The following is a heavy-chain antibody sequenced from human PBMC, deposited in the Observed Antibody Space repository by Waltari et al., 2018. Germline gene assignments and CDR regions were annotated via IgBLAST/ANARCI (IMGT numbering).Heavy chain of an antibody. CDR2: IYYAGNA. Sequence: QLQLQESGPGLVKPSETLSITCTVSGGSITNSDYYWGWIRQPPGKGLEWIGAIYYAGNAYYNPSLRSRVTISVDTSKNQFSLKLSSVTAADTAVYYCARQGASSWFYVTFDYWGQGTRVPVSS. J-gene: IGHJ4*02. CDR1: GGSITNSDYY. V-gene: IGHV4-39*01. CDR3: ARQGASSWFYVTFDY. D-gene: IGHD6-13*01.